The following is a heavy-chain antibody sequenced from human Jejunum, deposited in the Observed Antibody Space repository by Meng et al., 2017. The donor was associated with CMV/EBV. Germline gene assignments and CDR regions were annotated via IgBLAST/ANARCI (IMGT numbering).Heavy chain of an antibody. D-gene: IGHD3-10*01. Sequence: FAFSSYNMDGVRQAPGKGLEWVASITTTSHYIYYGDSVKGRFTVSRDNAQNSVYLQMNSLRAEDTAVYYCVRDRFGVITPDVFDIWGQGTRVTVSS. J-gene: IGHJ3*02. V-gene: IGHV3-21*06. CDR1: FAFSSYN. CDR3: VRDRFGVITPDVFDI. CDR2: ITTTSHYI.